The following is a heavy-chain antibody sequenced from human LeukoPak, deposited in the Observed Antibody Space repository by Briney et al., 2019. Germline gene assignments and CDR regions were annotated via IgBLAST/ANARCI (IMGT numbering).Heavy chain of an antibody. Sequence: PSETLDLTCSVSGGSLGTYYWSWIRQPAGKGLEWIGRVYTSGGTDYNPSLKSRVTMSVDTSRNQFSLKLSSVTAADTAVYYCARGGSGWPNYFDYWGQGALVTVSS. CDR1: GGSLGTYY. V-gene: IGHV4-4*07. J-gene: IGHJ4*02. CDR2: VYTSGGT. D-gene: IGHD6-19*01. CDR3: ARGGSGWPNYFDY.